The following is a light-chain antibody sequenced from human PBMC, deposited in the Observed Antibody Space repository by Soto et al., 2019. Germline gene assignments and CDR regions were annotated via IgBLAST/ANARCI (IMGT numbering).Light chain of an antibody. CDR1: QGIRSY. CDR2: AAS. J-gene: IGKJ3*01. V-gene: IGKV1D-8*01. CDR3: QQYYSFPCT. Sequence: VIWMTQSPSLLSASTGDRVTISCRMSQGIRSYLAWYQQKPGKAPELLIYAASTLQSGVPSRFSGSGSGTDFTLTISCLQSEEFATYYCQQYYSFPCTVGPGTKVDIK.